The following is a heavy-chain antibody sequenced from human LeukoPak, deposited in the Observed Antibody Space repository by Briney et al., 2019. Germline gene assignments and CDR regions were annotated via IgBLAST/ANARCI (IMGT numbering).Heavy chain of an antibody. J-gene: IGHJ5*02. D-gene: IGHD3-22*01. Sequence: GESLKISCKGSGYSFTSYWIGWVRQMPGKGLEWMGIFYPGDSDTRYSPSFQGQVTISADKSISTAYLQWSSLKASDTAMYYCARHQYYYDSSGLNWFDPWGQGTLVTVSS. CDR2: FYPGDSDT. V-gene: IGHV5-51*01. CDR1: GYSFTSYW. CDR3: ARHQYYYDSSGLNWFDP.